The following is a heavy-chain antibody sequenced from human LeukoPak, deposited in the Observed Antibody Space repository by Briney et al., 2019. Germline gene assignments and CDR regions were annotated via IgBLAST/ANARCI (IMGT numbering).Heavy chain of an antibody. V-gene: IGHV1-69*04. CDR3: ARDTNYYDFDPYFDY. Sequence: SVKVSRKASGGTFSDYTFSWVRQAPGQGLEWMGRIMPFLDVANYAQKFQGRVTITADKSTSTAYMELSSLRSEDTAVYYCARDTNYYDFDPYFDYWGQGTLVTVSS. CDR1: GGTFSDYT. D-gene: IGHD3-22*01. J-gene: IGHJ4*02. CDR2: IMPFLDVA.